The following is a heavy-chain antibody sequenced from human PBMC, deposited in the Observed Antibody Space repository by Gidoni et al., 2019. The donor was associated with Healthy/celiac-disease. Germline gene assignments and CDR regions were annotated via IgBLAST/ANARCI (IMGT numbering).Heavy chain of an antibody. D-gene: IGHD2-2*01. V-gene: IGHV4-39*01. CDR1: VGSISSSSYY. J-gene: IGHJ6*02. Sequence: QLQLQESGPGLVKPSETLSLTCTVSVGSISSSSYYWGWIRQPPGKGLEWIGSIYYSGSTYYNPSLKSRVTISVDTSKNQFSLKLSSVTAADTAVYYCARVVPAANYYYYGMDVWGQGTTVTVSS. CDR2: IYYSGST. CDR3: ARVVPAANYYYYGMDV.